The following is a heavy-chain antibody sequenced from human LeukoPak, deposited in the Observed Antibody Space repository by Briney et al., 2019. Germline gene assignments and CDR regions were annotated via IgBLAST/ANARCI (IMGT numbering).Heavy chain of an antibody. CDR2: INHSGST. CDR3: ARERYRYDILTGYYHDAYDI. D-gene: IGHD3-9*01. J-gene: IGHJ3*02. CDR1: GGSFSGYY. Sequence: SETLSLTCAVYGGSFSGYYWSWIRQPPGKGLEWIGEINHSGSTNYNPSLKSRVTISVDTSKNQFSLKLTSVTAADTAVYYCARERYRYDILTGYYHDAYDIWGHGTMVIVSS. V-gene: IGHV4-34*01.